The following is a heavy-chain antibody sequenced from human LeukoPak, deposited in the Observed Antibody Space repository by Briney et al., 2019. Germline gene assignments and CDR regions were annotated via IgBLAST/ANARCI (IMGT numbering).Heavy chain of an antibody. CDR2: MCGSAGCT. CDR1: GFTFEIYA. Sequence: PGGSLRLSCAASGFTFEIYAMSWVRLAPGKGLQWVASMCGSAGCTFYADSVKGRFTISRDNSKNTLYLQMNGLGAEDTAIYYCVRDRPNYHESNGHYYNRDGDHWGQGTLVTVSS. V-gene: IGHV3-23*01. J-gene: IGHJ5*02. CDR3: VRDRPNYHESNGHYYNRDGDH. D-gene: IGHD3-10*02.